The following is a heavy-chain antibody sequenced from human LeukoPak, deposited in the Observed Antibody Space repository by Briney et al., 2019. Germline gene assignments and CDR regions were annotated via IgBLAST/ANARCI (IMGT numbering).Heavy chain of an antibody. J-gene: IGHJ4*02. CDR3: ARDGNPFDY. CDR1: GGSISSYY. V-gene: IGHV4-59*01. CDR2: IYYSGST. Sequence: PSETLSLTCTVSGGSISSYYWSWIRQPPGKGLEWIGYIYYSGSTNYNPPLKSRVTISVDTSKNQFSLKLSSVTAADTAVYYCARDGNPFDYWGQGTLVTVSS.